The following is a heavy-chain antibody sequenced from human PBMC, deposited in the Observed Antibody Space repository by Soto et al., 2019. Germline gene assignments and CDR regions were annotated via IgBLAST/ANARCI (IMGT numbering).Heavy chain of an antibody. CDR3: ARVLRYSSPYDSMDV. J-gene: IGHJ6*04. V-gene: IGHV4-30-4*01. CDR1: RGSISSGDYY. D-gene: IGHD6-13*01. CDR2: IYYSGRT. Sequence: QVQLQESGPGLVKPSQTLSLTCTVSRGSISSGDYYWSWIRQPPGKGLEGIGYIYYSGRTYYNPSLNSSINISVGPSKNQFALTLSFVSVVDTAVYYCARVLRYSSPYDSMDVWGIGITVTGSS.